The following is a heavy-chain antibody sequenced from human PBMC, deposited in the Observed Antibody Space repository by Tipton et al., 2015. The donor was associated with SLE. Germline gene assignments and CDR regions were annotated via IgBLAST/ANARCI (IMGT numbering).Heavy chain of an antibody. D-gene: IGHD5-18*01. CDR2: ISTYNGNT. Sequence: QSGPEVKKSGASVKVSCKASGYTFTSYGISWLRQAPGQGLEWMGWISTYNGNTNYAQKLQGRVTMTSDTSTSTAYMELRSLRSDDTAIYYCARVRVDTAMGVFDFWGQGTLVTVSS. V-gene: IGHV1-18*01. CDR3: ARVRVDTAMGVFDF. J-gene: IGHJ4*02. CDR1: GYTFTSYG.